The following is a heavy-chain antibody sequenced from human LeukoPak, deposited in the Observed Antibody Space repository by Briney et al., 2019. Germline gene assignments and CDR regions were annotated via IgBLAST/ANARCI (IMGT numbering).Heavy chain of an antibody. D-gene: IGHD1-7*01. Sequence: GRSLRLSCAASGFTFSSYGRHWVRQAPGKGLEWVAVISYDGSNKYYTDSVKGRFTISRDNHRNKLYLQVTSLRAEDTAVYYCAKDSWNYFLGGSRPRHFDYWRQGTLVTVSS. CDR3: AKDSWNYFLGGSRPRHFDY. J-gene: IGHJ4*02. CDR2: ISYDGSNK. CDR1: GFTFSSYG. V-gene: IGHV3-30*18.